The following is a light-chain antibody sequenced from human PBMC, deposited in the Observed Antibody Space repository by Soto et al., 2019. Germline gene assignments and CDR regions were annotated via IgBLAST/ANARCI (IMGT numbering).Light chain of an antibody. V-gene: IGKV3-20*01. CDR1: QTVNSN. J-gene: IGKJ1*01. CDR3: QLYGSSPKT. CDR2: DAS. Sequence: EIVMTQSPATLSVSPGERATLSCRASQTVNSNLAWYQQKPGQAPRLLIYDASNRATGIPARFSGSGSGTDFTLTISRVEPEDFAVYYCQLYGSSPKTFGQGTKVDIK.